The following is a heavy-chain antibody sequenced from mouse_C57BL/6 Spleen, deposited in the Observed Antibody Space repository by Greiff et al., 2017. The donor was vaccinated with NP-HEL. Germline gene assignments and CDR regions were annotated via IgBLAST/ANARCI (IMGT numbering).Heavy chain of an antibody. Sequence: EVQLQQSGPELVKPGASVKISCKASGYSFTGYYMNWVKQSPEKSLEWIGEINPSTGGTTYNQKFKAKATLTVDKSSSTAYMQLKSLTSEDSAVYYCARSGGSSYDYWGKGTTLTVSS. CDR3: ARSGGSSYDY. V-gene: IGHV1-42*01. J-gene: IGHJ2*01. D-gene: IGHD1-1*01. CDR2: INPSTGGT. CDR1: GYSFTGYY.